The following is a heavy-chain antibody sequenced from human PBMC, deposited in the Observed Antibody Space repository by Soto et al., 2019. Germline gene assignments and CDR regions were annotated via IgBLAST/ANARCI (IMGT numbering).Heavy chain of an antibody. CDR2: ISIRGDYR. V-gene: IGHV3-23*01. Sequence: EGQLLQSGGGLVQPGESLRLSCAASGFTFSSSGMSWVRQAPGKGLEWVSSISIRGDYRYYADSVKGRFTISRDNSKNALYLQMSSLTAEDTALYYCATHGGFDLWGQGKMVAVSS. CDR3: ATHGGFDL. J-gene: IGHJ3*01. CDR1: GFTFSSSG. D-gene: IGHD3-10*01.